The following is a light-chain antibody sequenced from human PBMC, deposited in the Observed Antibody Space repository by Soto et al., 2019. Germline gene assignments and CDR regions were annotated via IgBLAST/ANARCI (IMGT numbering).Light chain of an antibody. CDR1: TSNIGNNY. CDR2: DNN. V-gene: IGLV1-51*01. J-gene: IGLJ3*02. CDR3: AAWDSALTAVV. Sequence: QSVLTQPPSVSAAPGQKVTISCSGSTSNIGNNYVSWYQQLPGTVPKVLIYDNNKRPSGIPDRFSGSKSDTSATLDITGLLTGDEADYYCAAWDSALTAVVFGGGTKVTVL.